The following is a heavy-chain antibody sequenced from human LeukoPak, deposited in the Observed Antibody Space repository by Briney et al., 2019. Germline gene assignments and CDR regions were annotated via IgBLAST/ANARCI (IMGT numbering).Heavy chain of an antibody. Sequence: SQTLSLTCAISVDSVSSNSAAWNWIRQSPSTGLEWLGRTYYRSKWYNDYAVSVKSRITINPDTSKNQFSLQLNSVTPEDTAVYYCARERAGRTPLYYYYMDVWGKGTTVTVSS. CDR1: VDSVSSNSAA. CDR3: ARERAGRTPLYYYYMDV. CDR2: TYYRSKWYN. J-gene: IGHJ6*03. V-gene: IGHV6-1*01.